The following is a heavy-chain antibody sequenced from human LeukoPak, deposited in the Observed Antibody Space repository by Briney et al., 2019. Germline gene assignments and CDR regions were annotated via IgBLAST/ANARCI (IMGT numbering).Heavy chain of an antibody. CDR2: ISYDGSNK. Sequence: PGRSLRLSCAASGFTFSSYGMHWVRQAPGKGLEWVAVISYDGSNKYYADSVKGRFTISRDNSKNTLYLQMNSLRAEDTAVYYCAKDRILGYSSSWPYNWFDPWGQGTLVTVSS. CDR1: GFTFSSYG. V-gene: IGHV3-30*18. CDR3: AKDRILGYSSSWPYNWFDP. D-gene: IGHD6-13*01. J-gene: IGHJ5*02.